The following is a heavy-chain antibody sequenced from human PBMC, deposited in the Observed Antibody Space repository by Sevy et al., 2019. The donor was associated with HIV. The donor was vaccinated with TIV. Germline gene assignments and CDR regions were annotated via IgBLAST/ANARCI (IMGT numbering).Heavy chain of an antibody. D-gene: IGHD2-21*02. J-gene: IGHJ3*02. CDR1: GYIFSNYN. CDR3: ARVSCGGDCCNAFDI. V-gene: IGHV1-18*04. CDR2: ISADNGNT. Sequence: ASVKVSCKASGYIFSNYNINWVRQAPGQGLEWMGWISADNGNTDYAQKVQGRVTMTTDTSTNTAYMELRSLRSDDTAVYYCARVSCGGDCCNAFDIWGQGTMVTVSS.